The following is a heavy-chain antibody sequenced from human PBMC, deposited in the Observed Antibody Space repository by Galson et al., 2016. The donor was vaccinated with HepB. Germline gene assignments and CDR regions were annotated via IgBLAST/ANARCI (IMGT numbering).Heavy chain of an antibody. CDR1: GFTFRSYA. V-gene: IGHV3-30-3*01. J-gene: IGHJ3*01. Sequence: SLRLSCAASGFTFRSYAIHWVRQAPGKGLEWVADIPYDGSNKFYLNSAKGRFTISRDNSKNTVYLQMNSLTTEDTAIYYCARTRDFWSGHYDAFDVWGQGTMVGVSS. D-gene: IGHD3-3*01. CDR3: ARTRDFWSGHYDAFDV. CDR2: IPYDGSNK.